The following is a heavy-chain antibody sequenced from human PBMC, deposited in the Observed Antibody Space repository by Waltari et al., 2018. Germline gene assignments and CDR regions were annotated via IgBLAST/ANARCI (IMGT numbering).Heavy chain of an antibody. CDR3: VRVEYSGSNDAFDI. D-gene: IGHD1-26*01. Sequence: QVQLVQSGAEVKKPGSSVKVSCKASGGTFSSYAISWVRQAPGQGREWMGGIIPIFGTANYAQKFQGRVTITADESTSTAYMELSSLRSEDTAVYYCVRVEYSGSNDAFDIWGQGTMVTVSS. CDR1: GGTFSSYA. V-gene: IGHV1-69*01. CDR2: IIPIFGTA. J-gene: IGHJ3*02.